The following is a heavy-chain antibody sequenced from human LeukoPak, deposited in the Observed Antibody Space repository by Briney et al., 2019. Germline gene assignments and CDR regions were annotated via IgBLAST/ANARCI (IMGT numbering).Heavy chain of an antibody. V-gene: IGHV3-11*06. D-gene: IGHD3-10*01. CDR1: GFTFSDYY. CDR2: INPTSGYT. CDR3: ARDYGSGSPNWFDS. J-gene: IGHJ5*01. Sequence: KPGGSLRLSCAASGFTFSDYYMSWIRQAPGKGLEWLSYINPTSGYTPYADSVGGRFTISRDNAKNSLYLQMNSLRAEDTAVYYCARDYGSGSPNWFDSWGQGTLVTVSS.